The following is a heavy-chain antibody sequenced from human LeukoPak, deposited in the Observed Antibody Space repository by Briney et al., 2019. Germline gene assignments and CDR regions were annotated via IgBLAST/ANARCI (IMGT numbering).Heavy chain of an antibody. J-gene: IGHJ3*02. D-gene: IGHD4-17*01. CDR2: IKQDGSEK. V-gene: IGHV3-7*05. Sequence: GASLRLSCASSGFTFSRDWMSWVRQAPGKGLEWVANIKQDGSEKYYVDSVKGRFTISRDNAKNSLFLQMNSLIAEDTGVYYCARERYGRDAFDIWGQGTMVAVSS. CDR1: GFTFSRDW. CDR3: ARERYGRDAFDI.